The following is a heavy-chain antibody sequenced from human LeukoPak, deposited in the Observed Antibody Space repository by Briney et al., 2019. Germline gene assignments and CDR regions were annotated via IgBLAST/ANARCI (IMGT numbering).Heavy chain of an antibody. V-gene: IGHV4-59*12. Sequence: SETLSLTCTVSGGSLSSYYWSWIRQPPGKGLEWIGYIYYSGSTNYNPSLKSRVTISVDTSKNQFSLKLSSVTAADTAVYYCARESPRGGDYDYWGQGTLVTVSS. CDR2: IYYSGST. J-gene: IGHJ4*02. D-gene: IGHD4-17*01. CDR1: GGSLSSYY. CDR3: ARESPRGGDYDY.